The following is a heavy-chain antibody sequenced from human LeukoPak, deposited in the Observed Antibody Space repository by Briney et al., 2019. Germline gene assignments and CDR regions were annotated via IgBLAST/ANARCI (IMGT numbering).Heavy chain of an antibody. CDR3: AKDSYGGSGSYYLYSFDM. D-gene: IGHD3-10*01. CDR2: ISWNGGST. V-gene: IGHV3-9*01. J-gene: IGHJ3*02. Sequence: GGSLRLSCIASGFTFDDYAMHWVRQFPGKGLEWVSGISWNGGSTGYADSVKGRFTISRDNAKNSLYLQMSSLRVEDTAFYYCAKDSYGGSGSYYLYSFDMWGQGTVVTVSS. CDR1: GFTFDDYA.